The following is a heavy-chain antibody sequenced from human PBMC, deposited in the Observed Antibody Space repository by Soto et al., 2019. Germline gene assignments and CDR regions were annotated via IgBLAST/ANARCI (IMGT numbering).Heavy chain of an antibody. D-gene: IGHD3-16*01. CDR1: GGSTSSDNY. CDR3: AREGGESSDGLYYFDS. Sequence: LSLTCTVSGGSTSSDNYWSWIRQPPGKGLEWIGHIYYSGNTDYNPSLKSRLAISIDTSKNQFSLKLSSVTAADTAVYFCAREGGESSDGLYYFDSWGQGSLVTVS. J-gene: IGHJ4*02. V-gene: IGHV4-30-4*01. CDR2: IYYSGNT.